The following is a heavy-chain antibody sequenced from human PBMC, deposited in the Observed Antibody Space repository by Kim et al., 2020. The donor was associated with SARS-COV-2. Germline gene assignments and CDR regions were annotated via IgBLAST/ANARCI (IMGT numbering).Heavy chain of an antibody. CDR2: IHHSGST. CDR1: GGSFSGYY. J-gene: IGHJ5*02. Sequence: SETLSLTCAVYGGSFSGYYWSWIRQPPGKGLEWIGEIHHSGSTNYNPSLKSRVTISVDTSKNQFSLKLSSVTAADTAVYYCARGSRYSSSWYGLRGWFDPWGQGTLVTVSS. V-gene: IGHV4-34*01. D-gene: IGHD6-13*01. CDR3: ARGSRYSSSWYGLRGWFDP.